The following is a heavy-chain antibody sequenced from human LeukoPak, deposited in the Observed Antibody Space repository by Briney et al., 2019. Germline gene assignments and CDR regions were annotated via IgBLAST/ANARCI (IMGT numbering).Heavy chain of an antibody. V-gene: IGHV4-39*07. D-gene: IGHD3-22*01. CDR2: IYYSGST. CDR1: GGSISSSSYY. Sequence: ASETLSLTCTVSGGSISSSSYYWGWIRQPPGKGLEWIGSIYYSGSTYYNPSLKSRVTISVDTSKNQFSLKLSSVTAADTAVYYCAREGYYDSSVFFDYWGQGTLVTVSS. J-gene: IGHJ4*02. CDR3: AREGYYDSSVFFDY.